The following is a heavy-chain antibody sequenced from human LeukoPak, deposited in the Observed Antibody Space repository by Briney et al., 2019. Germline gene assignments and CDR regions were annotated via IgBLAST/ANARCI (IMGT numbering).Heavy chain of an antibody. J-gene: IGHJ6*03. Sequence: PGGSLRLSCAASGFTFSSYWMSWVRQAPGKGLEWVANIKQDGSKKYYVDSVKGRFTISRDNAKNSLYLQMNSLRAEDTGVYYCARERATLDYYYYMDVWGKGTTVTVSS. CDR1: GFTFSSYW. CDR2: IKQDGSKK. V-gene: IGHV3-7*01. CDR3: ARERATLDYYYYMDV. D-gene: IGHD5-12*01.